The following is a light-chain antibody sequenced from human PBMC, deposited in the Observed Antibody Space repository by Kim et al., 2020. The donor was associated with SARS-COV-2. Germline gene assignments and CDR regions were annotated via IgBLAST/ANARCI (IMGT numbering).Light chain of an antibody. Sequence: NFMLTQPHSVSESPGKKVTISCTGSSGSIASNYVQWYQQRPGSAPTTVIYEDNQRPSGVPDRFSGSIDSSSNSASLTISGLKTEDEADYYCQSYDSSNHVVFGGGTQLTVL. CDR2: EDN. J-gene: IGLJ2*01. CDR3: QSYDSSNHVV. V-gene: IGLV6-57*02. CDR1: SGSIASNY.